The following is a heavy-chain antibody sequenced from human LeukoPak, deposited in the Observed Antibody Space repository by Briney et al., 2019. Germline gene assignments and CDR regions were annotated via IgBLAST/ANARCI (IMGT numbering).Heavy chain of an antibody. Sequence: GASVKVSCKASGYTFTSYDINWVRQATGQGLEWMGWMNPNSGNTGYAQKFQGRVTMTRNTSISTAYMELSSLRSEDTAVHYCARWPGYCSSTSCYGYYYGMDVWGQGTTVTVSS. CDR3: ARWPGYCSSTSCYGYYYGMDV. D-gene: IGHD2-2*01. CDR1: GYTFTSYD. V-gene: IGHV1-8*01. J-gene: IGHJ6*02. CDR2: MNPNSGNT.